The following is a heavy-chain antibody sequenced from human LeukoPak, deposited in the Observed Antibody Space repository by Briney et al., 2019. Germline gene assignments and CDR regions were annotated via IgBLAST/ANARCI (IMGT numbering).Heavy chain of an antibody. Sequence: PSETLSLTCSVSGGSISTYYWIWIRQPPGKGLEWIGYMYYTGSSNYNPSLKSRVTVSVDTSNNQFSLKLTSVTAADTAVYYCARDDILTGYYGNFDFWGQGTLVTVSS. J-gene: IGHJ4*02. CDR1: GGSISTYY. CDR3: ARDDILTGYYGNFDF. D-gene: IGHD3-9*01. V-gene: IGHV4-59*01. CDR2: MYYTGSS.